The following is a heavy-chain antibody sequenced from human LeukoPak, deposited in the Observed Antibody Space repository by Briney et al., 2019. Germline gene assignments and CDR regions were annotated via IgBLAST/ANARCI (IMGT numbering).Heavy chain of an antibody. CDR2: ISYDGSNK. Sequence: PGRSLRLSCAASGFTFSSYAMHWVRQAPGKGLEWVAVISYDGSNKYYADSVKGRFTISRDNSKNTLYLQMNSLRAEDTAVYYCAKDLSWYGTRPYYYGMDVWGQGTTVTVSS. V-gene: IGHV3-30-3*01. CDR1: GFTFSSYA. J-gene: IGHJ6*02. CDR3: AKDLSWYGTRPYYYGMDV. D-gene: IGHD6-13*01.